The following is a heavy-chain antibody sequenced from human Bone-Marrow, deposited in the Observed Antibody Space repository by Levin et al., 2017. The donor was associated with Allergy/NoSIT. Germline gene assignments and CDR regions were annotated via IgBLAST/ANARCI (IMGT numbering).Heavy chain of an antibody. J-gene: IGHJ4*02. CDR3: VRDGGLIDY. Sequence: GESLKISCAASGFTFSDYYMSWVRQAPGKGMEWISYISKDSYRKYYADSVRGRFTVSRDNTKSSLYLQMDGLTAEDTAVYYCVRDGGLIDYWGQGTLVTVSS. CDR2: ISKDSYRK. V-gene: IGHV3-11*01. CDR1: GFTFSDYY. D-gene: IGHD3-16*01.